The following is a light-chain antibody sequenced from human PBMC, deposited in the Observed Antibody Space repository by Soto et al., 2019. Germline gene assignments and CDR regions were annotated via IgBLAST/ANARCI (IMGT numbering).Light chain of an antibody. CDR2: DVR. CDR3: SSYTSSNTLVV. V-gene: IGLV2-14*01. J-gene: IGLJ2*01. Sequence: QSALTQPASVFGSPGQSITISCTGTSSDVGAYNYVSWYQQHPGKAPKLMIYDVRNRPSGVSNRFSGSKSGNTASLTISGLRAEDEADYYCSSYTSSNTLVVFGGGTKLTVL. CDR1: SSDVGAYNY.